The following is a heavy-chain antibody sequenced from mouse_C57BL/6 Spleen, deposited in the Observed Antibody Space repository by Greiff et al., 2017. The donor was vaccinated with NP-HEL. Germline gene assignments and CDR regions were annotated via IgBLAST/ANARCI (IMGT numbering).Heavy chain of an antibody. Sequence: QVQLKESGAELVMPGASVKLSCKASGYTFTSYWMHWVKQRPGQGLEWIGEIDPSDSYTNYNQKFKGKSTLTVDKSSSTAYMQLSSLTSEDSAVYYCARLLQAMDYWGQGTSVTVSS. CDR2: IDPSDSYT. J-gene: IGHJ4*01. D-gene: IGHD1-1*01. CDR1: GYTFTSYW. V-gene: IGHV1-69*01. CDR3: ARLLQAMDY.